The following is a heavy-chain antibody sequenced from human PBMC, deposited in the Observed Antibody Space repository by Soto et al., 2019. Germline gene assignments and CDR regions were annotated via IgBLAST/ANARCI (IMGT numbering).Heavy chain of an antibody. J-gene: IGHJ1*01. D-gene: IGHD1-7*01. CDR2: ISGSGGST. Sequence: PGGSLRLSCAASGFTFSSYAMSWVHQAPGKGLEWVSAISGSGGSTYYADSVKGRFTISRDNSKNTLYLQMNSLRAEDTAVYYCAKGELLYRGPALFQHWGQGTLVTVS. V-gene: IGHV3-23*01. CDR3: AKGELLYRGPALFQH. CDR1: GFTFSSYA.